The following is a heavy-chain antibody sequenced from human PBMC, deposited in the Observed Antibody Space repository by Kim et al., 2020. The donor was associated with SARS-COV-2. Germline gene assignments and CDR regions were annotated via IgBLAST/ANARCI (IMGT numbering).Heavy chain of an antibody. Sequence: GGSLRLSCAASGFTFSSYDMHWVRQATGKGLEWVSAIGTAGDPYYPGSVKGRFTISRENAKNSLYLQMNSLRAGDTAVYYCARAGIAAAGTGLGAFDIWGQGTMVTVSS. D-gene: IGHD6-13*01. CDR3: ARAGIAAAGTGLGAFDI. V-gene: IGHV3-13*05. CDR2: IGTAGDP. CDR1: GFTFSSYD. J-gene: IGHJ3*02.